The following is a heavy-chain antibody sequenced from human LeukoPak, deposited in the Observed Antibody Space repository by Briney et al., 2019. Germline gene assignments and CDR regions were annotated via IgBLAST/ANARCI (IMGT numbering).Heavy chain of an antibody. V-gene: IGHV4-34*01. J-gene: IGHJ5*02. CDR1: GGSFSGYY. CDR3: ARGEGIVVVPAAIGGP. CDR2: INHSGST. D-gene: IGHD2-2*01. Sequence: PSETLSLTCAVYGGSFSGYYWSWIRQPPGKGLEWIGEINHSGSTNYNPSLKGRVTISVDTSKNQFSLKLSSVTAADTAVYYCARGEGIVVVPAAIGGPWGQGTLVTVSS.